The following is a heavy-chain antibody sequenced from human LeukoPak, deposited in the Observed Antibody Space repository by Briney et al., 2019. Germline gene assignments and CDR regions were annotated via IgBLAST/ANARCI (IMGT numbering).Heavy chain of an antibody. CDR1: GGSISSYY. CDR2: IYYSGST. Sequence: SETLSLTCAVSGGSISSYYWSWIRQPPGKGLEWIGYIYYSGSTNYNPSLKSRVTISVDTSKNQFSLKLSSVTAADTAVYYCARSGSGYLRYYFDYWGQGTLVTVSS. J-gene: IGHJ4*02. CDR3: ARSGSGYLRYYFDY. V-gene: IGHV4-59*01. D-gene: IGHD5-12*01.